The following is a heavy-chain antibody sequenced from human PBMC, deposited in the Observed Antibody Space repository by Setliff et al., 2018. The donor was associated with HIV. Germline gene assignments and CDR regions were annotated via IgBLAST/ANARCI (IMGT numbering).Heavy chain of an antibody. D-gene: IGHD2-2*01. Sequence: LSLTCTVSGASILSSGGYFWGWIRQPPGRGLEWLGTVYFLGNRYLNPSLKSRVTISVDTSKNQFSLKLSSVTAADTAVYFCARKVGGDFDYWGQGTLVTVSS. V-gene: IGHV4-39*07. CDR1: GASILSSGGYF. J-gene: IGHJ4*02. CDR3: ARKVGGDFDY. CDR2: VYFLGNR.